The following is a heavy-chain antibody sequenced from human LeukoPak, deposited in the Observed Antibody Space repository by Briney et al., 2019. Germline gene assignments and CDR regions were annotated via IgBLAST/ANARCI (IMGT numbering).Heavy chain of an antibody. CDR2: INPNSGGT. D-gene: IGHD6-19*01. CDR3: ARRIAVGESYYFDY. V-gene: IGHV1-2*02. J-gene: IGHJ4*02. Sequence: ASVKVSCKASGYTFTGYYMHWVRQAPGQGLEWMGWINPNSGGTNYAQKFQGRVTMTRDTSISTAYMELSRLRPDDTAVYYCARRIAVGESYYFDYWGQGTLVTVSS. CDR1: GYTFTGYY.